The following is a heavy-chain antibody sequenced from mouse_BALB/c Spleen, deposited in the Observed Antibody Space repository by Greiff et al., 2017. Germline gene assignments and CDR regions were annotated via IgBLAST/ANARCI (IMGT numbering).Heavy chain of an antibody. Sequence: EVKLVESGGDLVKPGGSLKLSCAASGFTFSSYGMSWVRQTPDKRLEWVATISSGGSYTYYPDSVKGRFTISRDNAKNTLYLQMSSLKSEDTAMYYCARRDRRDAMDDWGQGTSVTVSS. CDR2: ISSGGSYT. D-gene: IGHD2-14*01. V-gene: IGHV5-6*01. J-gene: IGHJ4*01. CDR1: GFTFSSYG. CDR3: ARRDRRDAMDD.